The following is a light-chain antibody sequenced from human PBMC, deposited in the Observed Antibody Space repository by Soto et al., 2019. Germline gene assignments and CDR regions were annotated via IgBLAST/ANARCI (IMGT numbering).Light chain of an antibody. V-gene: IGKV3-20*01. CDR2: ATS. CDR3: HQYGSSGT. CDR1: QTVNSDY. Sequence: EIVLTQSPGTLSLSPGETATLSCRASQTVNSDYLAWFQQRPGQAPRLLIFATSRRATDIPDRFSGSGSGTDFTLAIRRLEPEDFAVYYCHQYGSSGTFGQGTKV. J-gene: IGKJ1*01.